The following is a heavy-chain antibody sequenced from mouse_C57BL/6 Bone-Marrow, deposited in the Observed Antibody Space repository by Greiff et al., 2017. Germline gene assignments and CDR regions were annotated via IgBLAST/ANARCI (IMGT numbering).Heavy chain of an antibody. V-gene: IGHV1-81*01. D-gene: IGHD1-1*01. CDR2: IYPRSGNT. Sequence: VQLQQSGAELARPGASVKLSCKASGYTFTSYGISWVKQRTGKGLEWIGEIYPRSGNTYYNEKFKGKATLTADKSSSTAYMELRSLTSEDSAVYFCAREGYYYGSSYFDYWGQGTTLTVSS. CDR3: AREGYYYGSSYFDY. J-gene: IGHJ2*01. CDR1: GYTFTSYG.